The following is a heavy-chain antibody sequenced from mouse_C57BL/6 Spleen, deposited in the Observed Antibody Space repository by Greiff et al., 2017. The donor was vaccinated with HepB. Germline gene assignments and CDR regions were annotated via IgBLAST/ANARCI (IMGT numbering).Heavy chain of an antibody. V-gene: IGHV14-4*01. Sequence: VHVKQSGAELVRPGASVKLSCTASGFNIKDDYMHWVKQRPEQGLEWIGWIDPENGDTEYASKFQGKATITADTSSNTAYLQLSSLTSEDTAVYYCTTTVVAHYFDYWGQGTTLTVSS. J-gene: IGHJ2*01. CDR1: GFNIKDDY. CDR3: TTTVVAHYFDY. D-gene: IGHD1-1*01. CDR2: IDPENGDT.